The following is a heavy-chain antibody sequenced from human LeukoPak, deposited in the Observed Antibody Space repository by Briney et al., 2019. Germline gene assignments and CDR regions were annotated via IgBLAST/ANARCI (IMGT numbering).Heavy chain of an antibody. Sequence: ASVKVSCKASGYTFTSYGISWVRQAPGQGLEWMGWISAYNGNTNYAQKLQGRVTMTTDTSTSTAYMGLRSLRSDDTAVYYCARYMGWELLSRDAFDIWGQGTMVTVSS. D-gene: IGHD1-26*01. V-gene: IGHV1-18*01. CDR1: GYTFTSYG. J-gene: IGHJ3*02. CDR2: ISAYNGNT. CDR3: ARYMGWELLSRDAFDI.